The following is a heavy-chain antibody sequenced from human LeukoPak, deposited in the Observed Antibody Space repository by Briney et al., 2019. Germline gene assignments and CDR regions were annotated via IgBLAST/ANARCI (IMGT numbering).Heavy chain of an antibody. Sequence: SVKVSCKASGGTFSSYTISWVRQAPGQGLEWMGRIIPILGIANYAQKFQGRVTITADKSTSTAYMELSSLRSEDTAVYCCATAGGLGGGYPKNWGQGTLVTVSS. CDR2: IIPILGIA. CDR1: GGTFSSYT. V-gene: IGHV1-69*02. CDR3: ATAGGLGGGYPKN. J-gene: IGHJ4*02. D-gene: IGHD5-12*01.